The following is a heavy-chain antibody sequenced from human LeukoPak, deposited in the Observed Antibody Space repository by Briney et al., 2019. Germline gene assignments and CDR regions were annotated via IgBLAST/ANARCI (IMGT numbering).Heavy chain of an antibody. J-gene: IGHJ4*02. CDR1: GYTFTSYG. V-gene: IGHV1-18*01. CDR3: ARKSIAAAGTELDY. D-gene: IGHD6-13*01. CDR2: ISAYNGNT. Sequence: GASVKVSCKASGYTFTSYGISRVRQAPGQGLEWMGWISAYNGNTNYAQKLQGRVTITTDTATSTAYMELRSLRSDDTAVYYCARKSIAAAGTELDYWGQGTLVTVSS.